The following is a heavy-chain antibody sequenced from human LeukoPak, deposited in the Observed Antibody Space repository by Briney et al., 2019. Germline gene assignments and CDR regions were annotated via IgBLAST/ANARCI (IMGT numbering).Heavy chain of an antibody. J-gene: IGHJ4*02. Sequence: GGSLRLSCAASGFTFSSYSMTWVRQAPGKGLEWVSYISSSSSTIYYADSVKGRFTISRDNAKNSLYLQMNSLRDEDTAVYYCARDRGRWLHTHYVYWGQGTLVTVSS. CDR1: GFTFSSYS. CDR3: ARDRGRWLHTHYVY. V-gene: IGHV3-48*02. CDR2: ISSSSSTI. D-gene: IGHD5-24*01.